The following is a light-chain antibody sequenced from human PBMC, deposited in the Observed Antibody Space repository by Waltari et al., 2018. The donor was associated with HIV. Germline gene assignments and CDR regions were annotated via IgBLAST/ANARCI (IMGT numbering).Light chain of an antibody. CDR2: GTT. V-gene: IGLV8-61*01. Sequence: QTVVTQEPSFSVSPGGTVTLTCGLTSGSLSTSHYPSWYQQTPGPAPRTLMYGTTTRSSGVPDRFSGPILGNRAALTITGAQADDESDYYCLLYMGSSIWVFGGGTKLTVL. CDR1: SGSLSTSHY. CDR3: LLYMGSSIWV. J-gene: IGLJ3*02.